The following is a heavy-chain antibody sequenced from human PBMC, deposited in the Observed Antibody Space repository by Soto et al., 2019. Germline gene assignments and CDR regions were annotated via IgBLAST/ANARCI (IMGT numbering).Heavy chain of an antibody. CDR2: ISSSGTYT. CDR1: GFTFSSYS. Sequence: WGSLRLSCAASGFTFSSYSMNWVRQAPGKGPEWVSSISSSGTYTHYADSVKGRFTISRDNAKNSLYLQMNSLRADDTAVYYCARVGCSGGSCYSTGDFYYGMDVWGQGTTVTVSS. CDR3: ARVGCSGGSCYSTGDFYYGMDV. V-gene: IGHV3-21*01. D-gene: IGHD2-15*01. J-gene: IGHJ6*02.